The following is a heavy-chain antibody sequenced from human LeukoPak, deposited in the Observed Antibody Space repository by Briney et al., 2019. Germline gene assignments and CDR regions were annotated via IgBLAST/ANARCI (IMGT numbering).Heavy chain of an antibody. V-gene: IGHV1-2*02. CDR3: ARGISATGVFDY. J-gene: IGHJ4*02. D-gene: IGHD6-13*01. CDR1: GYTFTGYY. Sequence: ASVKVSCKASGYTFTGYYMHWVRQAPGQGLEWMGWINPNSGDTNYIQQFQGRVTMTRDTSVSIAYMELSRLRSDDTAAYYCARGISATGVFDYWGQGTLVTVSS. CDR2: INPNSGDT.